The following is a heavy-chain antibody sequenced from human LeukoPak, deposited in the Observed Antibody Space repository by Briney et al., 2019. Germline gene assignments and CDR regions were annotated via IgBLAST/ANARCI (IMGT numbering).Heavy chain of an antibody. CDR1: GFNFDDYA. Sequence: PGRSLRLSCAASGFNFDDYAMTWVRQAPGRGLEWVGFIRGKRHGGRTEYAASVKGRFIISRDDSTSIAYLQLNSLKIEDTAVYYCTRGAMGDYGGGQYFQFWGQGTPVIVSS. CDR3: TRGAMGDYGGGQYFQF. CDR2: IRGKRHGGRT. D-gene: IGHD4-23*01. J-gene: IGHJ1*01. V-gene: IGHV3-49*04.